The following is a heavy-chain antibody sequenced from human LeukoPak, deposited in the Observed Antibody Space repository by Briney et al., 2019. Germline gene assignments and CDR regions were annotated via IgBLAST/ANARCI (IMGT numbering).Heavy chain of an antibody. D-gene: IGHD6-13*01. J-gene: IGHJ4*02. Sequence: PGGSLRLSCAASGFTFNTYEMNWVRQAPGKGLQWISLISADGGSTYYADSVKGRFTISRDNSRNSLYLQMNSLTTEDTAFYYCAKDKAGTIVWYGRWAIGLFDYWGQGTLLTVSS. CDR1: GFTFNTYE. CDR2: ISADGGST. V-gene: IGHV3-43*02. CDR3: AKDKAGTIVWYGRWAIGLFDY.